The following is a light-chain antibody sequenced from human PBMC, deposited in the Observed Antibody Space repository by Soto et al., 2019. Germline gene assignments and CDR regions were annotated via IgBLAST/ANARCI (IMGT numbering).Light chain of an antibody. J-gene: IGLJ2*01. Sequence: SYELTQPPSVSVSPGQTASITCSGDKLGDKYACWYQQKPGQSPVLVIYQDTMRPSGIPERFSGSNSGNTATLTISGTQAMDEADYYCQAWDSSTGGVFGGGTKVTVL. CDR2: QDT. V-gene: IGLV3-1*01. CDR3: QAWDSSTGGV. CDR1: KLGDKY.